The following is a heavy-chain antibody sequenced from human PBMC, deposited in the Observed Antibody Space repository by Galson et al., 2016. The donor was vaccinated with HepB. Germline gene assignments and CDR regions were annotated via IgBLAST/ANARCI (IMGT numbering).Heavy chain of an antibody. D-gene: IGHD6-13*01. CDR2: ITSSSNYI. CDR3: ARGGIGGFPYYYYYGMDV. V-gene: IGHV3-21*01. CDR1: GFTFNSYN. J-gene: IGHJ6*02. Sequence: SLRLSCAASGFTFNSYNMNWVRQAPGKGLEWVSSITSSSNYIYYADSVRGRFTISRDNAKNSLHLQMNSLSAEDTAVYYCARGGIGGFPYYYYYGMDVWGQGTTVTVSS.